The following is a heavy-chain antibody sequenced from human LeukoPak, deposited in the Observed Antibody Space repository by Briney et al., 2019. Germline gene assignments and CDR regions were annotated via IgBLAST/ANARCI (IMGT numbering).Heavy chain of an antibody. D-gene: IGHD3-22*01. Sequence: ASVTVSCKASGYTFTGYYIHWVRQAPGQGLEWMGRINPNSDGTDYAQRFQGRVTLTRDTSISTDYMDLSRLTSDDTAVYFCARVELTTGPRYFDSWGQGTLVTVSS. CDR3: ARVELTTGPRYFDS. CDR1: GYTFTGYY. V-gene: IGHV1-2*06. CDR2: INPNSDGT. J-gene: IGHJ4*02.